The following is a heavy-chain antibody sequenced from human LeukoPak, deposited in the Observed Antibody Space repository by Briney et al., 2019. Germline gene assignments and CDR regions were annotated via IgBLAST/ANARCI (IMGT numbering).Heavy chain of an antibody. D-gene: IGHD1-26*01. CDR1: GFTFSSYS. J-gene: IGHJ4*02. CDR2: ISSSSSTI. V-gene: IGHV3-48*01. Sequence: GGSLRLSCAASGFTFSSYSMNWVRQAPGKGLEWVSYISSSSSTIYYADSVKGRFTISRDNAKNSLYLQMNSLRAEDTAVYYCARDLSPSGYYFDYWGQGTLVTVSS. CDR3: ARDLSPSGYYFDY.